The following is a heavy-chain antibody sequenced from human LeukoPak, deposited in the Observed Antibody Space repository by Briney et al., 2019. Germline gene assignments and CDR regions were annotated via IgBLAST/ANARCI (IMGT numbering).Heavy chain of an antibody. V-gene: IGHV4-4*02. Sequence: PSETLSLTCAVSGGSISSSNWWSWVRQPPGKGLEWIGEIYHSGSTNYNPSLKSRVTISVDKSKNQFSLKLSSVTAADTAVYYCARGGGDSSGWSLFDYWGQGTLVTVSS. J-gene: IGHJ4*02. CDR1: GGSISSSNW. CDR2: IYHSGST. D-gene: IGHD6-19*01. CDR3: ARGGGDSSGWSLFDY.